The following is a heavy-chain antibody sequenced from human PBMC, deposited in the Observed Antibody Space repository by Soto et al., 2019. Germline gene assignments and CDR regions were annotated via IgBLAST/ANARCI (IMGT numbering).Heavy chain of an antibody. CDR1: GFSLSTSGMC. Sequence: SGPTLVNPTQTLTLTCTFSGFSLSTSGMCVSWIRQPPGKALEWLALIDWDDDKYYSTSLKTRLTISKDTSKNQVVLTMTNMDTVDTATYYCARSPLAVYSSGWSIRVGMAVRSQRTTVTVS. V-gene: IGHV2-70*01. CDR3: ARSPLAVYSSGWSIRVGMAV. D-gene: IGHD6-19*01. CDR2: IDWDDDK. J-gene: IGHJ6*02.